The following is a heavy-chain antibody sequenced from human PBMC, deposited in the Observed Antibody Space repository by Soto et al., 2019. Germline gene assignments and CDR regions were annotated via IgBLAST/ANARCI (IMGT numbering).Heavy chain of an antibody. CDR1: GFTFSNYE. CDR3: ARGSTQYSSRAAHMDV. D-gene: IGHD6-6*01. CDR2: ISNNGAHT. Sequence: GGSLRLSCAASGFTFSNYEMHWVRQAPGKGLEYVSGISNNGAHTDYAKSVKGRFTISRDNSENTLYLQMGSLRAEDMAVYYCARGSTQYSSRAAHMDVWGKGTTVTVSS. V-gene: IGHV3-64*01. J-gene: IGHJ6*03.